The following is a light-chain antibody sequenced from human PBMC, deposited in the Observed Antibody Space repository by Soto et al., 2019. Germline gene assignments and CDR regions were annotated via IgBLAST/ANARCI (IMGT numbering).Light chain of an antibody. CDR3: TSYRRGPLYV. CDR1: SADDSSSIF. V-gene: IGLV2-14*03. Sequence: SVLTQPASVSGSPGQSITISCTGISADDSSSIFVSWYQHRPGKAPRLILYDVSHRPSGVSNRFSGSKAGDTASLTISGLQLEDEADYYCTSYRRGPLYVFGTGTKVTVL. CDR2: DVS. J-gene: IGLJ1*01.